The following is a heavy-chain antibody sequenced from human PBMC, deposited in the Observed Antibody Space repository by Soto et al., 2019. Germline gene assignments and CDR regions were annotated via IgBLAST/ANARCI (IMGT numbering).Heavy chain of an antibody. CDR2: ISYDGSNK. CDR3: ARHPSGDYAYFDY. CDR1: GFTFSSYA. V-gene: IGHV3-30-3*01. Sequence: QVQLVESGGGVVQPGRSLRLSCAASGFTFSSYAMHWVRQAPGKGLERVAVISYDGSNKYYADSVKGRFTISRDNSKNKRYLQRNSLSAEDTAVYYCARHPSGDYAYFDYWGQGTLVTVSS. J-gene: IGHJ4*02. D-gene: IGHD4-17*01.